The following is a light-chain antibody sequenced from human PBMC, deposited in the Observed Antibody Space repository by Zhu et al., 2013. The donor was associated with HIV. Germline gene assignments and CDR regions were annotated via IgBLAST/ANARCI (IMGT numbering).Light chain of an antibody. Sequence: QSVLTQPPSVSGAPGQRVSISCTGSSSNIGAGYDVHWYQKLPGTAPRLLIYDNTNRPSGVPDRFSGSKSGASASLAISGLRSEDEAIYHCATWDDSLSGPVFGGGTKLSVL. CDR2: DNT. CDR1: SSNIGAGYD. V-gene: IGLV1-40*01. CDR3: ATWDDSLSGPV. J-gene: IGLJ3*02.